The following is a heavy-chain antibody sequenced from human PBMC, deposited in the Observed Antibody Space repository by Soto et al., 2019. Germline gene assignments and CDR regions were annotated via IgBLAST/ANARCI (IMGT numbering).Heavy chain of an antibody. CDR1: HACINRRGFY. V-gene: IGHV4-31*03. J-gene: IGHJ5*02. CDR3: VRGGIAGHWLDP. CDR2: IFHSGST. Sequence: ASETRSLTCSVGHACINRRGFYYSWIRQPPGKGLEWLGYIFHSGSTLYNPSLRGRLTLSADTSRNQLSLYLTSVTAADTAVYYCVRGGIAGHWLDPWGHGILVTVS. D-gene: IGHD2-15*01.